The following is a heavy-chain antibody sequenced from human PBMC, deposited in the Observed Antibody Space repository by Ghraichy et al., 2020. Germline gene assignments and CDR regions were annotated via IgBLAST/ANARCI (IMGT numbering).Heavy chain of an antibody. Sequence: GSLRLSCAASGFTFSSYSMNWVRQAPGKGLEWVSYISSSSSTIYYADSVKGRFTISRDNAKNSLYLQMNSLRAEDTAVYYCARDLSGIISFGDPYYYYYGMDVWGQGTTVTVSS. V-gene: IGHV3-48*01. J-gene: IGHJ6*02. CDR2: ISSSSSTI. CDR1: GFTFSSYS. D-gene: IGHD3-10*01. CDR3: ARDLSGIISFGDPYYYYYGMDV.